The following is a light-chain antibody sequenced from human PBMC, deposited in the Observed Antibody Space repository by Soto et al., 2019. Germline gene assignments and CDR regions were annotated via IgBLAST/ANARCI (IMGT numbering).Light chain of an antibody. J-gene: IGKJ1*01. CDR3: QQSYSPPRT. CDR1: QSVSSN. CDR2: GAS. Sequence: EIVMTQSPATLSVSPGERATLSCRASQSVSSNLAWYQQKPGQAPRLLIYGASTRATGIPARFSSSGSGTDFTLTITNLQPEDFATYYCQQSYSPPRTFGQGTKVDIK. V-gene: IGKV3-15*01.